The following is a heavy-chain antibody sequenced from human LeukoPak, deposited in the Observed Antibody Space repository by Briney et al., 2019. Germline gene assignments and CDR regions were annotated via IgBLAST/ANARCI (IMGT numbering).Heavy chain of an antibody. CDR2: IYTSGST. CDR3: ARGSGCYYNFLPFDY. Sequence: SETLSLTCTVSGGSISSGSYYWSWIRQPAGKGLEWIGRIYTSGSTNYNPSLKSRVTISVDTSKNQFSLKLSSVTAADTAVYYCARGSGCYYNFLPFDYWGQGTLVTVSS. V-gene: IGHV4-61*02. D-gene: IGHD3-10*01. J-gene: IGHJ4*02. CDR1: GGSISSGSYY.